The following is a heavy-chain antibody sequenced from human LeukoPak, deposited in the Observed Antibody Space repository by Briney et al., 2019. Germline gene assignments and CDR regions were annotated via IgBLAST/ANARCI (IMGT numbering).Heavy chain of an antibody. CDR2: IDQDGSGK. V-gene: IGHV3-7*05. CDR3: ARDGRSFDY. CDR1: GFTFSSFW. J-gene: IGHJ4*02. Sequence: GGSLRLSCAVSGFTFSSFWLSWVRQAPGKGLEWVAIIDQDGSGKHYVDSVKGRFTISRDNARNSLFLQMNSLRAEDTALYYCARDGRSFDYWGQGTLVTVSS.